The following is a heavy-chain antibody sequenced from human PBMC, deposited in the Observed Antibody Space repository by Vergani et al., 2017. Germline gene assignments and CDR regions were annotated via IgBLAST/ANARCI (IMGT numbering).Heavy chain of an antibody. J-gene: IGHJ3*02. CDR3: ARDQRQWLLPEAFDI. Sequence: EVQLVESGGGLVQPGGSLRLSCAASGFTFSSYSMNWVRQAPGKGLEWVSYISSSSSTIYYADSVKGRFTISRDNAKNSLYLQMNSLRAEDTAVYYCARDQRQWLLPEAFDIWGQGTMVTVSS. V-gene: IGHV3-48*04. D-gene: IGHD6-19*01. CDR2: ISSSSSTI. CDR1: GFTFSSYS.